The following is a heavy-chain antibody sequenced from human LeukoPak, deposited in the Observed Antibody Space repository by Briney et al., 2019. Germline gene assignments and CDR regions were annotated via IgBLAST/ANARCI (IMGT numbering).Heavy chain of an antibody. Sequence: GRSLRLSCTASGFTFCDYAMGWVRQAPGKGLEWIGFIRSKTYGETTEYAASVKGRFTFSRDDSKSIAYLQMNSLNIEDTAVYYCTRGDGSGICWGQGTLVTVSS. CDR3: TRGDGSGIC. CDR2: IRSKTYGETT. D-gene: IGHD3-22*01. CDR1: GFTFCDYA. J-gene: IGHJ4*02. V-gene: IGHV3-49*04.